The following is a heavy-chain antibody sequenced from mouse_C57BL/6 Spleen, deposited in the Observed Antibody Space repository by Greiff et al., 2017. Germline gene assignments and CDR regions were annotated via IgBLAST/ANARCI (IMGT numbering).Heavy chain of an antibody. CDR2: ISDGGSYT. J-gene: IGHJ2*01. V-gene: IGHV5-4*03. D-gene: IGHD2-1*01. Sequence: EVKVVESGGGLVKPGGSLKLSCAASGFTFSSYAMSWVRQTPEQRLEWVATISDGGSYTYYPDNVKGRFTISRDNAKNNLYLQMSHLKSEDTAMYYCARSGYYGNFDFDYWGQGTTLTVSS. CDR3: ARSGYYGNFDFDY. CDR1: GFTFSSYA.